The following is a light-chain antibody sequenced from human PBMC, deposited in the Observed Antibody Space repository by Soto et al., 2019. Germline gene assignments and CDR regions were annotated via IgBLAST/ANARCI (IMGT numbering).Light chain of an antibody. Sequence: QSALTQPASVSGSPGQSITISCTGTSSDVGGYNFVSWYQQHPGKVPKLMIFDVNRRPSGVSDRFSGSKSRNTASLTISGLQAEDEGDSYCCPYTSIITHVFGRGTNLTVL. V-gene: IGLV2-14*03. CDR3: CPYTSIITHV. CDR1: SSDVGGYNF. CDR2: DVN. J-gene: IGLJ1*01.